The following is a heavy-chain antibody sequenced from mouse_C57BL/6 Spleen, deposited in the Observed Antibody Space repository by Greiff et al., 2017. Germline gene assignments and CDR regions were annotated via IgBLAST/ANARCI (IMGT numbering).Heavy chain of an antibody. Sequence: QVQLQQPGAELVKPGASVKMSCKASGYTFTSYWITWVKQRPGQGLEWIGDIYPGSGSTTYNEKFKGKATLTVDTSSSTAYMQLSSLTSEDSAVYYCARKNYSNGGFAYWGQGTLVTVSA. V-gene: IGHV1-55*01. CDR1: GYTFTSYW. D-gene: IGHD2-5*01. CDR3: ARKNYSNGGFAY. CDR2: IYPGSGST. J-gene: IGHJ3*01.